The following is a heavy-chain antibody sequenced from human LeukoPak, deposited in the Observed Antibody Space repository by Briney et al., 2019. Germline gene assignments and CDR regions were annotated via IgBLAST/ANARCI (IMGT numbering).Heavy chain of an antibody. J-gene: IGHJ4*02. D-gene: IGHD1-26*01. CDR1: GFTFSSYW. CDR2: IKQDGSEK. V-gene: IGHV3-7*01. Sequence: GGSLRLSCAASGFTFSSYWMSWVRQAPGKGLEWLANIKQDGSEKYYVDSVKGRFTISRDNAKNSLYLQMNSLRAEDTAVYYCARDPGELLGYFDYWGQGTLVTVSS. CDR3: ARDPGELLGYFDY.